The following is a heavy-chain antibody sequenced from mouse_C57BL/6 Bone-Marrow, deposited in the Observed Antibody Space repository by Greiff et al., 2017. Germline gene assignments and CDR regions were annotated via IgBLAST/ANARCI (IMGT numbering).Heavy chain of an antibody. V-gene: IGHV1-64*01. CDR1: GYTFTSYW. J-gene: IGHJ2*01. Sequence: QVQLKQPGAELVKPGASVKLSCKASGYTFTSYWMHWVKQRPGQGLEWIGMIHPNSGSTNYNEKFKSKATLTVDKSSSTAYMQLSSLTSEDSAVYYCARDYGTPCFDYWGQGTTLTVSS. D-gene: IGHD2-1*01. CDR2: IHPNSGST. CDR3: ARDYGTPCFDY.